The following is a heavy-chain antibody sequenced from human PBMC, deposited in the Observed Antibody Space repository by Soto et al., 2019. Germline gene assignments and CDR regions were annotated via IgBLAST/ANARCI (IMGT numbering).Heavy chain of an antibody. CDR2: ISSSGSTI. V-gene: IGHV3-11*01. CDR3: ARKHTYYYDSSGYYTFDY. CDR1: GFTFSDYY. J-gene: IGHJ4*02. Sequence: GGSLRLSCAASGFTFSDYYMSWIRQAPGKGLEWVSYISSSGSTIYYADSVKGRFTISRDNAKNSLYLQMNSLRAEDTAVYYCARKHTYYYDSSGYYTFDYWGQGTLVTVSS. D-gene: IGHD3-22*01.